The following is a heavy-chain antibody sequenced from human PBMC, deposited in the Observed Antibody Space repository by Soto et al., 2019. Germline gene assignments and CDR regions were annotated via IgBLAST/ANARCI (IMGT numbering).Heavy chain of an antibody. CDR2: IWSDGSNK. CDR3: AKGVPGIAVAGTGYFQH. V-gene: IGHV3-33*06. J-gene: IGHJ1*01. Sequence: GYLRLSCAASGFTFSSDGMHWVRQAPGKGLEWVALIWSDGSNKYYADSVKGRFTISRDNSKKTLYLQMNSLRAEDTAVYYCAKGVPGIAVAGTGYFQHWGQGTLVTVS. CDR1: GFTFSSDG. D-gene: IGHD6-19*01.